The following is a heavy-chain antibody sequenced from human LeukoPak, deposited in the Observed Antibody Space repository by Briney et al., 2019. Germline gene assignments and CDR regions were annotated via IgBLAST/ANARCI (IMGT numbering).Heavy chain of an antibody. Sequence: GGSLRLSCAGSGFVFSNYSLHWVRQGPGKGLTWISRINGDGSSAIYADSVRGRFTMSRDNVKNTLFLDMNSLRAEDTGLYYCTRDTSYCFGDCFWAWGQGTLVTVSS. J-gene: IGHJ5*02. CDR1: GFVFSNYS. CDR3: TRDTSYCFGDCFWA. V-gene: IGHV3-74*01. CDR2: INGDGSSA. D-gene: IGHD2-21*02.